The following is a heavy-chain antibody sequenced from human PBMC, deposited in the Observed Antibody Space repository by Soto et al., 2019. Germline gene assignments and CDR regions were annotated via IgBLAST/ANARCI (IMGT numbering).Heavy chain of an antibody. CDR2: ISYSGST. J-gene: IGHJ4*02. V-gene: IGHV4-39*01. D-gene: IGHD6-19*01. CDR3: ACGWYEATFDY. Sequence: QLQLQESGPGLVKPSETLSLTCTVSGGSISSSSYYWGWIRQPPGKGLEWIGSISYSGSTYYNPSLKSRVTRYVDTSKNQFSLKLRSVTAADTAVYYCACGWYEATFDYWGQGTLVTVSS. CDR1: GGSISSSSYY.